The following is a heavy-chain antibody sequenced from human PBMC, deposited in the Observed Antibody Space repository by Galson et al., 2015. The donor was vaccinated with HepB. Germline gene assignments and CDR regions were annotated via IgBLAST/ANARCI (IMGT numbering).Heavy chain of an antibody. V-gene: IGHV3-7*01. CDR2: IKQDGSEV. CDR1: GFTFSSHW. Sequence: SLRLSCAVSGFTFSSHWMSWVRQAPGKGLEWVAHIKQDGSEVYYVDFVKGRFTISRDNAKDSLYLQMNSLGAEDTAVYYCARDAGTNINYNYFDYWGQGTLVIVSS. J-gene: IGHJ4*02. D-gene: IGHD4-17*01. CDR3: ARDAGTNINYNYFDY.